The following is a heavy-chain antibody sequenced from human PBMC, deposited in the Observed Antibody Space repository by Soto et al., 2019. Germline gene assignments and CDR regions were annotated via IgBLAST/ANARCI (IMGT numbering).Heavy chain of an antibody. CDR3: ARHQISYGDYDYYYYYYMDV. V-gene: IGHV3-66*04. D-gene: IGHD4-17*01. CDR1: GFTVSSNY. CDR2: IYSGGST. J-gene: IGHJ6*03. Sequence: GESLKISCAASGFTVSSNYMSWVRQAPGKGLEWVSVIYSGGSTYYADSVKGRFTISRDNSKNTLYLQMNSLRAEDTAVYYCARHQISYGDYDYYYYYYMDVWGKGTTVTVSS.